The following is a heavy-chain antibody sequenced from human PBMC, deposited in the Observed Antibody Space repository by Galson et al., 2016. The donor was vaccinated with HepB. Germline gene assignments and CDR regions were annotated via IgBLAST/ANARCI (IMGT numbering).Heavy chain of an antibody. J-gene: IGHJ3*02. V-gene: IGHV3-33*01. D-gene: IGHD3-16*02. Sequence: SLRLSCAASGFTFSSYGMHWVRQAPGKGLEWVAVIWYDGSNKYYADSVKGRFTISRDNSKNTLYLQMNSLRAEDTAVYYCARDRMITFGGFIVDAFDIWGQGTMVTVSS. CDR2: IWYDGSNK. CDR3: ARDRMITFGGFIVDAFDI. CDR1: GFTFSSYG.